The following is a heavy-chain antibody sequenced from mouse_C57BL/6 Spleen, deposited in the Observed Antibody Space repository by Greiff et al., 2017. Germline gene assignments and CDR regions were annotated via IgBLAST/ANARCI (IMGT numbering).Heavy chain of an antibody. Sequence: QVQLQQSGAELVRPGASVTLSCKASGYTFTDYEMHWVKQTPVHGLEWIGDIDPETGGTTYNQKFNGKAILTADKSSSTAYMELRSLASEDYAVYYCTRRWDSWGYFDVWGTGTTVTVSS. CDR1: GYTFTDYE. J-gene: IGHJ1*03. V-gene: IGHV1-15*01. CDR2: IDPETGGT. CDR3: TRRWDSWGYFDV. D-gene: IGHD3-3*01.